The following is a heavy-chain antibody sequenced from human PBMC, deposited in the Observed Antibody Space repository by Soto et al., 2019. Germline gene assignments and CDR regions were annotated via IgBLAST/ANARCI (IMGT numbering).Heavy chain of an antibody. CDR2: IYSGGST. D-gene: IGHD3-3*01. CDR3: ATNPDYDFSFMDV. Sequence: GGSLRLSCAASGFTVSSNYMSWVRQAPGKGLEWVSVIYSGGSTYYADSVKGRFTISRDNSKNTLYLQMNSLRAEDTAVYYCATNPDYDFSFMDVWGKGTTVTVSS. CDR1: GFTVSSNY. V-gene: IGHV3-66*01. J-gene: IGHJ6*03.